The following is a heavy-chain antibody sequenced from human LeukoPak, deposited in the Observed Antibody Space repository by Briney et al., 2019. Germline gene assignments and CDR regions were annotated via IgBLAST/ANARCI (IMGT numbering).Heavy chain of an antibody. CDR3: ARGVHTMVRGVFPADY. Sequence: GASVKVSCKASGYTFTSYDINWVRQATGQGLEWMGRINPNSGGTNYAQKFQGRVTMTRNTSISTAYMELSSLRSEDTAVYYCARGVHTMVRGVFPADYWGQGTLVTVSS. J-gene: IGHJ4*02. CDR1: GYTFTSYD. V-gene: IGHV1-8*01. CDR2: INPNSGGT. D-gene: IGHD3-10*01.